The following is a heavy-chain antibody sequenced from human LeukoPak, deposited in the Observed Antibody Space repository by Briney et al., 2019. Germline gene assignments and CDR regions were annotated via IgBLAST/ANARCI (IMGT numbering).Heavy chain of an antibody. V-gene: IGHV3-30*03. Sequence: GGSLRLSCAASGFTFSSYGMHWVRQAPGKGLEWVAVISYDGSNKYYADSVKGRFTISRDNSKNTLYLQMNSLRAEDTALYYCARNGRPIVVEWYFDLWGRGTLVTVSS. CDR3: ARNGRPIVVEWYFDL. J-gene: IGHJ2*01. CDR2: ISYDGSNK. D-gene: IGHD3-22*01. CDR1: GFTFSSYG.